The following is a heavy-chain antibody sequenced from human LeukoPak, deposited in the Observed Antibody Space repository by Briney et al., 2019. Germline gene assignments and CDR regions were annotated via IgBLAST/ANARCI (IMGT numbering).Heavy chain of an antibody. D-gene: IGHD6-19*01. CDR3: ARDQYSSGWSHPGDY. CDR1: GFTFRSYA. Sequence: PGVSLRLSCVASGFTFRSYAMHWARQAPGKGLEWVEVIWFDGSNEHYADSMKGRVTISRDNSKNTLYLQMYTLRAEDTAVYYCARDQYSSGWSHPGDYWGQGTLVTVSS. V-gene: IGHV3-33*01. J-gene: IGHJ4*02. CDR2: IWFDGSNE.